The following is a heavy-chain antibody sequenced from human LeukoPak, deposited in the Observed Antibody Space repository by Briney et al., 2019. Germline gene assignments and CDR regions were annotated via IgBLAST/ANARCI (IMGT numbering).Heavy chain of an antibody. Sequence: PGGSLRLSCVASGFTFSSYAMSWVRQAPGKGLEWVSAISGSSVTTHYAGSVKGRFSISRDNSKNTLYLQMNSLRAEDTALYYCAKKVVVGATSPYSDFQDWGQGTLVTVSS. CDR2: ISGSSVTT. J-gene: IGHJ1*01. V-gene: IGHV3-23*01. D-gene: IGHD1-26*01. CDR1: GFTFSSYA. CDR3: AKKVVVGATSPYSDFQD.